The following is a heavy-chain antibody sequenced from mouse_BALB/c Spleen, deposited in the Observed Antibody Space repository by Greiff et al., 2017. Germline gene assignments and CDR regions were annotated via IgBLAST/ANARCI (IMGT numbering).Heavy chain of an antibody. J-gene: IGHJ4*01. V-gene: IGHV5-12-2*01. D-gene: IGHD2-1*01. CDR3: ARLDGNYPHYAMDY. CDR1: GFTFSSYT. Sequence: EVKLMESGGGLVQPGGSLKLSCAASGFTFSSYTMSWVRQTPEKRLEWVAYISNGGGSTYYPDTVKGRFTISRDNAKNTLYLQMSSLKSEDTAMYYCARLDGNYPHYAMDYWGQGTSVTVSS. CDR2: ISNGGGST.